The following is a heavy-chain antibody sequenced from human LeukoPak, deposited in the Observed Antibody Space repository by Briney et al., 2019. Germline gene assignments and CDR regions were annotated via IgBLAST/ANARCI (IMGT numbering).Heavy chain of an antibody. J-gene: IGHJ4*02. Sequence: ESGGSLRPSCAASGFTFSSYGMHWVRQAPGKGLEWVAFIRYDGSNKYYADSVKGRFTISRDNSKNTLYLQMNSLRAEDTAVYYCAKDREVVTIFGVATDYWGQGTLVTVSS. CDR2: IRYDGSNK. CDR1: GFTFSSYG. CDR3: AKDREVVTIFGVATDY. D-gene: IGHD3-3*01. V-gene: IGHV3-30*02.